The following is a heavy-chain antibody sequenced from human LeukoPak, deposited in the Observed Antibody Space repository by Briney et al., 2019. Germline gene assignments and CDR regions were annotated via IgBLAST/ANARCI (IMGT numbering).Heavy chain of an antibody. Sequence: GGSLRLSCAASGFTFSSYSMNCARQAPGKGLEWVSSISSNSRYIFYADSVKGRFTISRDNAKNSLYLQMNSLRVEDTAVYYRARDKGELNRWGIDYWGQGTLVTVSS. CDR3: ARDKGELNRWGIDY. CDR1: GFTFSSYS. CDR2: ISSNSRYI. V-gene: IGHV3-21*01. D-gene: IGHD1-26*01. J-gene: IGHJ4*02.